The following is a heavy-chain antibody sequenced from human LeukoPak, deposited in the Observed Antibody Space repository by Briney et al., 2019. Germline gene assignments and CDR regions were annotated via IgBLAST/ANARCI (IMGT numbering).Heavy chain of an antibody. D-gene: IGHD3-16*02. J-gene: IGHJ4*02. CDR1: GFTFSSYA. Sequence: GGSLRLSCAASGFTFSSYAMSWVRQAPGKGLEWVSAISGSGGSTYYADSVKGRFTISRDNSKNTLYLQMNSLRAEDTAVYYCAVLRLGELSPRTFDYWGQGTLVTVSS. V-gene: IGHV3-23*01. CDR2: ISGSGGST. CDR3: AVLRLGELSPRTFDY.